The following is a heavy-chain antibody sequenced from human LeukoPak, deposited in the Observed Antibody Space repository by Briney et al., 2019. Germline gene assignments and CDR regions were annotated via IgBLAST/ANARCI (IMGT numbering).Heavy chain of an antibody. Sequence: GGSLRLSCTASGFTVSSNYMSWVRQAPGKGLEWVSVIYSGGSTYYADSVKGRFTISRDNSKNTLYLQMNSLRAEDTAVYYCARFGYFDWYLMAFDIWGQGTMVTVSS. D-gene: IGHD3-9*01. CDR3: ARFGYFDWYLMAFDI. V-gene: IGHV3-53*01. CDR1: GFTVSSNY. J-gene: IGHJ3*02. CDR2: IYSGGST.